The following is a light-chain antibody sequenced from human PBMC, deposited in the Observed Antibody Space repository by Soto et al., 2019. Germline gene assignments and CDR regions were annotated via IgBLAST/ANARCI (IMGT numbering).Light chain of an antibody. V-gene: IGKV3D-15*01. CDR2: DES. Sequence: ELVLTQSPATLSVSPGESATLSCRASQSVSSYLAWYQQKTGQAPRLLIYDESNRATGIPDRLSGSGSGTELTLTISRLQSEDFAVYYCQKYNNWLLTCGQGTKVDIK. CDR1: QSVSSY. J-gene: IGKJ1*01. CDR3: QKYNNWLLT.